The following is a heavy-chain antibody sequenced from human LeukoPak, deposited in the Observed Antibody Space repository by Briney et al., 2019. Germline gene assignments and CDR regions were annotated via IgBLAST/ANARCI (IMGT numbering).Heavy chain of an antibody. CDR1: GFTFSSYE. Sequence: GGSLRLSCAASGFTFSSYEMNWVRQAPGKGLEWVSSISSSSSYIYYADSVKGRFTISRDNAKNSLYLQMNSLRAEDTAVYYCARGGSGWGLIDYYYYMDVWGKGTAVTVSS. V-gene: IGHV3-21*01. CDR2: ISSSSSYI. J-gene: IGHJ6*03. D-gene: IGHD6-19*01. CDR3: ARGGSGWGLIDYYYYMDV.